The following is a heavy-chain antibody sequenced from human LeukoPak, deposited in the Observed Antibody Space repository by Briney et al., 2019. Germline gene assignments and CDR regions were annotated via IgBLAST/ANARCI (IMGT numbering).Heavy chain of an antibody. D-gene: IGHD2-2*01. CDR2: ISGSGFAI. CDR1: GFTFSSYE. CDR3: AKAREYCSSTDCYPTFDY. J-gene: IGHJ4*02. Sequence: PGGSLRLSCAASGFTFSSYEMTWVRQAPGKGLEWVSYISGSGFAIYYADSVKGRFTISRDNSKNTLYLQMNSLRAEDTAVYYCAKAREYCSSTDCYPTFDYWGQGTLVTVSS. V-gene: IGHV3-48*03.